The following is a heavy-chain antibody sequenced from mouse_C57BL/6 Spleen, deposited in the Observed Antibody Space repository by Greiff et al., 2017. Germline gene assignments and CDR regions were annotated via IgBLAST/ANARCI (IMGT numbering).Heavy chain of an antibody. CDR1: GFNIKNNY. CDR2: IDPANGNT. CDR3: ARGGDGYLYAMDY. V-gene: IGHV14-3*01. Sequence: VQLQQSVAELVRPGASVKLSCTASGFNIKNNYMHWVKQRPEQGLEWIGRIDPANGNTKYAPKFQGKATITADTSSNTAYLQLSSLTSEDTAIYYCARGGDGYLYAMDYWGQGTSVTVSS. D-gene: IGHD2-3*01. J-gene: IGHJ4*01.